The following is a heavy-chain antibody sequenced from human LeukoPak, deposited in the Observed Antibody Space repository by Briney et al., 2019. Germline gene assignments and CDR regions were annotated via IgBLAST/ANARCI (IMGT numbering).Heavy chain of an antibody. CDR2: IYHSGST. V-gene: IGHV4-30-2*01. CDR3: ARASGYDSSGYNAEYFQH. Sequence: SETLSLTCAVSGGSISSGGYSWSWIRQPPGKGLEWIGYIYHSGSTHYNPSLKSRVTISVDRSKNQFSLKLSSVTAADTAVYYCARASGYDSSGYNAEYFQHWGQGTLVTVSS. CDR1: GGSISSGGYS. J-gene: IGHJ1*01. D-gene: IGHD3-22*01.